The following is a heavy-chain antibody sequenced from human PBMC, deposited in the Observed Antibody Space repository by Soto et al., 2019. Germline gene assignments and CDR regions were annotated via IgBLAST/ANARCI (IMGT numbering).Heavy chain of an antibody. Sequence: SETLSLTCTVSGGSISSSSYYWGWIRQPPGKGLEWIGSIYYSGSTYYNPSLKSRVTISVDTSKNQFSLKLSSVTAADTAVYYCARRGGGRYYGMDVWGQGTTVTAP. CDR3: ARRGGGRYYGMDV. V-gene: IGHV4-39*01. D-gene: IGHD2-15*01. CDR1: GGSISSSSYY. CDR2: IYYSGST. J-gene: IGHJ6*02.